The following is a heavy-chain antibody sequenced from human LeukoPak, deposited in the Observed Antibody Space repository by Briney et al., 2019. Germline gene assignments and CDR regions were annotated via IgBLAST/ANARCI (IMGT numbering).Heavy chain of an antibody. J-gene: IGHJ4*01. CDR2: IYSGVTT. V-gene: IGHV3-66*01. D-gene: IGHD2-8*01. CDR1: AFTASNNY. CDR3: STDPRLLID. Sequence: AESLRLSWPASAFTASNNYISWVRHAPGKGLEWVSLIYSGVTTYYADSVKGRFTISRDNSKNPLNLQMNSLRPEDTALYYCSTDPRLLIDWGHGTLVTV.